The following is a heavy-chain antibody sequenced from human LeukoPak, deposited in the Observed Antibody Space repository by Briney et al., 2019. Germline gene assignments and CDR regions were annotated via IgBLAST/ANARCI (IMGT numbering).Heavy chain of an antibody. CDR2: ISAYNGNT. D-gene: IGHD3-3*01. CDR1: GYTFTSYG. J-gene: IGHJ6*03. V-gene: IGHV1-18*01. Sequence: ASVKVSCKASGYTFTSYGISWVRQAPGQGLEWMGWISAYNGNTNYAQKLQGRVTMTTDTSTSTAYMELSSLRSEDTAVYYCARGVTILNYYYYMDVWGKGTTVTVSS. CDR3: ARGVTILNYYYYMDV.